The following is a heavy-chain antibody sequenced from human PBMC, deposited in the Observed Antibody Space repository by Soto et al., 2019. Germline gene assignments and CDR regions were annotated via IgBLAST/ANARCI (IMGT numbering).Heavy chain of an antibody. V-gene: IGHV4-34*01. Sequence: SETLSLTCAVYGGSFSGYYWSWIRQPPGKGLEWIGEINHSGSTNYNPSLKSRVTISVDTSKNQFSLKLSSVTAVATAVYYCASRTYYDYIWGSYRMADFGYWGKGTLGSVAS. J-gene: IGHJ4*02. CDR2: INHSGST. CDR1: GGSFSGYY. D-gene: IGHD3-16*02. CDR3: ASRTYYDYIWGSYRMADFGY.